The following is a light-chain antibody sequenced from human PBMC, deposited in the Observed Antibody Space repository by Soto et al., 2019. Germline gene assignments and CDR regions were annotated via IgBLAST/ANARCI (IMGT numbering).Light chain of an antibody. CDR2: GAS. J-gene: IGKJ1*01. CDR3: QQYGSSQWT. V-gene: IGKV3-20*01. Sequence: EIVLTQSPGTLSLSPGEKATLSCRASQSVSSNYLAWYQQIPGQAPRLLIYGASSRATGIPDRFSGSGSGTDFTLTISRLEPEDFAEYYCQQYGSSQWTFGQGTKVEIK. CDR1: QSVSSNY.